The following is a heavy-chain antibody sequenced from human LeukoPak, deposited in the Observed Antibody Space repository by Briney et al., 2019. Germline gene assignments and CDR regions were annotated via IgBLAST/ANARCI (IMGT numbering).Heavy chain of an antibody. V-gene: IGHV3-23*01. CDR3: AKDPKWGSGI. J-gene: IGHJ3*02. Sequence: GGSLRLSCAASGLTVSSSYMSWVRQAPGKGLEWVSAISGSGGSTYYADSVKGRFTISRDNSKNTLYLQMNSLRAEDTAVYYCAKDPKWGSGIWGQGTMVTVSS. CDR1: GLTVSSSY. D-gene: IGHD6-19*01. CDR2: ISGSGGST.